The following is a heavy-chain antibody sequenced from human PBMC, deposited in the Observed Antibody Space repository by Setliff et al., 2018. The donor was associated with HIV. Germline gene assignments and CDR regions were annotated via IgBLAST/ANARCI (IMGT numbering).Heavy chain of an antibody. CDR2: IYPGDSDI. D-gene: IGHD6-19*01. J-gene: IGHJ6*03. CDR1: GYTLTNYW. Sequence: PGESLKIPCEASGYTLTNYWIGWVRQMPGKGLEWMGIIYPGDSDIIYSPSFQGQVTISADKSITTAYLQWSSLKAADTAIYYCVRHRSAVAGTRIGYCYYMDVWGKGTTVTVSS. CDR3: VRHRSAVAGTRIGYCYYMDV. V-gene: IGHV5-51*01.